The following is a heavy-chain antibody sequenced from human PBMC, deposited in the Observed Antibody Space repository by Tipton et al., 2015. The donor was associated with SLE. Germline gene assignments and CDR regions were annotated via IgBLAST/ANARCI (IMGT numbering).Heavy chain of an antibody. J-gene: IGHJ3*02. CDR3: ARGRSSGAFDI. V-gene: IGHV4-34*01. CDR1: GGSFSGYY. CDR2: INHSGST. D-gene: IGHD1-26*01. Sequence: LRLSCAVYGGSFSGYYWSWIRQPPGKGLEWIGEINHSGSTNYNPSLKSRVTISVDTSKNQSSLKLSSVTAADTAVYYCARGRSSGAFDIWGQGTMVTVSS.